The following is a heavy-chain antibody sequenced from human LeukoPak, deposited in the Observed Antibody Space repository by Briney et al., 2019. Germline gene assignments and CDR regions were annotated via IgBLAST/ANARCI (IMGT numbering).Heavy chain of an antibody. CDR2: IYYSGST. V-gene: IGHV4-59*01. J-gene: IGHJ4*02. D-gene: IGHD6-13*01. Sequence: NSSETLSLTCTVSGGSISSYYWSWIRQPPGKGLEWIGYIYYSGSTNYNPSLKSRVTISVDTSKNQFSLKLSSVTAADTAVYYCARDPGYSSSLWGQGTLVTVSS. CDR3: ARDPGYSSSL. CDR1: GGSISSYY.